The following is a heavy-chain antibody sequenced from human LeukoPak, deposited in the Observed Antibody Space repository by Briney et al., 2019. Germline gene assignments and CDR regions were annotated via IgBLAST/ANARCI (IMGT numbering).Heavy chain of an antibody. V-gene: IGHV3-30*02. CDR3: AKPGYGCSWYDY. Sequence: PGGSLRLSCAASGFTFSSYGMHWVRQAPGQGLEWVTFIRYDGSNKYYADSVKGRFTISGDNSKNTLYLQMNSLRAEDTAVYYCAKPGYGCSWYDYWGQGTLVTVSS. CDR1: GFTFSSYG. D-gene: IGHD6-13*01. CDR2: IRYDGSNK. J-gene: IGHJ4*02.